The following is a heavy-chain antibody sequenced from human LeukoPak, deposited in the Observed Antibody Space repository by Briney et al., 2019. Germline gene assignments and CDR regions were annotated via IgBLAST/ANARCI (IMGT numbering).Heavy chain of an antibody. CDR2: IYHSGST. CDR1: GYSISSNYH. Sequence: SETLSLTCTVSGYSISSNYHWAWIRQLPGKGLEWIGSIYHSGSTYYNPSLNSRVTISVDTSKNQFSLKLSSVTAADTAVYYCARQWELLRSFDAFHIWGPGTMVTVSS. D-gene: IGHD1-26*01. V-gene: IGHV4-38-2*02. CDR3: ARQWELLRSFDAFHI. J-gene: IGHJ3*02.